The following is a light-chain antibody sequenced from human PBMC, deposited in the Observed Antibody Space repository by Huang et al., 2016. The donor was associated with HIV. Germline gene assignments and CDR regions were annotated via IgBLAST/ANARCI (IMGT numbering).Light chain of an antibody. Sequence: DIQMTQSPSSLSASVGERVTITCRASQSIARYLSWYQQKPGKAPKVLIHSASSLQSGVPSRFSGSESGTDFTLTISRLQTEDFATYYCQQSYSSPPTFGQGTKVEIK. CDR2: SAS. J-gene: IGKJ2*01. CDR1: QSIARY. V-gene: IGKV1-39*01. CDR3: QQSYSSPPT.